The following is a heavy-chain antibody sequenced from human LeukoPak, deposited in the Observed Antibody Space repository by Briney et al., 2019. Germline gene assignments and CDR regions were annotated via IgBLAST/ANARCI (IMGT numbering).Heavy chain of an antibody. CDR3: ARDKAGFLEWLQIDY. V-gene: IGHV1-46*01. CDR1: GYTFTSYY. D-gene: IGHD3-3*01. J-gene: IGHJ4*02. CDR2: INPSGGST. Sequence: ASVKVSCKASGYTFTSYYMHWVRQAPGQGLEWMGIINPSGGSTSYAQKFQGRVTMTRDMSTSTVYMELSSLRSEDTAVYYCARDKAGFLEWLQIDYWGQGTLVTVSS.